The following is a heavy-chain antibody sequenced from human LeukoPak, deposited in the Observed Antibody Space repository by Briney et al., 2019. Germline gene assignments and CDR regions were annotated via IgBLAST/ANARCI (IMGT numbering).Heavy chain of an antibody. V-gene: IGHV4-34*01. CDR3: ARGSYGHFDY. J-gene: IGHJ4*02. CDR2: VTHSGRT. D-gene: IGHD5-18*01. CDR1: GASFGSYY. Sequence: SETLSLTCAVYGASFGSYYWSWIRQAPGKGLEWIGEVTHSGRTNYNPSLKSRVTISLDRSKNQFSLRLSSVTAADTAVYYCARGSYGHFDYWGQGTLVTVSS.